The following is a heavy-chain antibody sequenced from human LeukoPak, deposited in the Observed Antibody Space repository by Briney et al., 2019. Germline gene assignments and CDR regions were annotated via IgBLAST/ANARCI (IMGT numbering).Heavy chain of an antibody. CDR2: ISSDGSIT. CDR3: ASALRGVITN. Sequence: GGSLRLSCAASGFTFSTSWMHWVRQAPGNGLVWVSRISSDGSITDYADCVKGRFTISRDNAKNTLYLQMNSLRAEDTAVYYCASALRGVITNWGQGTLVTVSS. V-gene: IGHV3-74*01. D-gene: IGHD3-10*01. J-gene: IGHJ4*02. CDR1: GFTFSTSW.